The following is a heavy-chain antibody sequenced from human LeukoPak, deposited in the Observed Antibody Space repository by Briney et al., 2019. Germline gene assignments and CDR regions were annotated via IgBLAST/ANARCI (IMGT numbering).Heavy chain of an antibody. CDR3: ARASGSYLMGLDY. Sequence: GGSLRLSCAASGFTFSSNYMSWVRQAPGKGLEWVSVIYSGGSTYYADSVKGRFTISRDNSKNTLYLQMNSLRAEDTAVYYCARASGSYLMGLDYWGQGTLVTVSS. D-gene: IGHD1-26*01. V-gene: IGHV3-53*01. CDR2: IYSGGST. J-gene: IGHJ4*02. CDR1: GFTFSSNY.